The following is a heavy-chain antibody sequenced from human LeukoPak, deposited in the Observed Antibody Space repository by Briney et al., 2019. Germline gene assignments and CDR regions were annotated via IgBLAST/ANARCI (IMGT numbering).Heavy chain of an antibody. CDR2: ISGSGGST. D-gene: IGHD3-3*01. CDR3: AKEWGYDFWSGYYTGSKFDY. V-gene: IGHV3-23*01. CDR1: GFTFSSYA. Sequence: PGGSLRLSCAASGFTFSSYAMSWVRQAPGKGLGWVSAISGSGGSTYYADSVKGWFTISRDNSKNTLYLQMNSLRAEDTAVYYCAKEWGYDFWSGYYTGSKFDYWGQGTLVTVSS. J-gene: IGHJ4*02.